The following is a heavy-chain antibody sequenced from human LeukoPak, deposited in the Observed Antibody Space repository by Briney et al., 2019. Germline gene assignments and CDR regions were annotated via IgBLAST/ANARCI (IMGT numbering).Heavy chain of an antibody. D-gene: IGHD4-17*01. CDR3: VSGDYGDYAGPSGY. CDR2: ISSSSSYI. Sequence: PGGSLRLSCAASGFTFSTYSMNWVRQAPGKGLEWVSSISSSSSYIYYADSVKGRFTISRDNAKNSLYLQMNSLRADDTAVYYCVSGDYGDYAGPSGYWGQGTLVTVSS. CDR1: GFTFSTYS. J-gene: IGHJ4*02. V-gene: IGHV3-21*01.